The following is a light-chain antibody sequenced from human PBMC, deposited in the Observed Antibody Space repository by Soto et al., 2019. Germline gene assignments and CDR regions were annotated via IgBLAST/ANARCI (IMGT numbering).Light chain of an antibody. V-gene: IGKV1-5*01. CDR2: DAS. J-gene: IGKJ1*01. CDR3: QQYNSYSPWT. Sequence: DIQMTQSPATLSASVGDRVTITCRASQSISSWLAWYQQKPGKAPKLLIYDASSLESGVPSRFSGSGSGTEFPLTVSILQPDDFATYFCQQYNSYSPWTFGQGPKVEIK. CDR1: QSISSW.